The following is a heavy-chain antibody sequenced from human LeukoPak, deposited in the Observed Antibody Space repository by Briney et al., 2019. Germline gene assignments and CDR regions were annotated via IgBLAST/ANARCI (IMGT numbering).Heavy chain of an antibody. Sequence: GGSPRLSCAASGLSVTSNYMSWVRQAPGKGLEWVSVIYSGGSTYYADSVTGRFTISRDNSKNTLYLQMNSLRAEDTAVYYCARVLPAGNCFDDWGQGILVTVSS. V-gene: IGHV3-53*01. J-gene: IGHJ4*02. CDR1: GLSVTSNY. CDR3: ARVLPAGNCFDD. CDR2: IYSGGST. D-gene: IGHD4-23*01.